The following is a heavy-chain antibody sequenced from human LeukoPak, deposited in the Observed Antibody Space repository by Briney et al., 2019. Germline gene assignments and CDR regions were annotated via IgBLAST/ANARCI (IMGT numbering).Heavy chain of an antibody. D-gene: IGHD3-3*01. J-gene: IGHJ4*02. CDR1: GGSISSGGYY. Sequence: MSSQTLSLTCTVSGGSISSGGYYWSWIRQHPGKGLEWIGYIYYSGSTYYNPSLKSRVTISVDTSKNQFSLKLSSVTAADTAVYYCARITIFGLIDYWGQGTLVTVSS. CDR3: ARITIFGLIDY. V-gene: IGHV4-31*03. CDR2: IYYSGST.